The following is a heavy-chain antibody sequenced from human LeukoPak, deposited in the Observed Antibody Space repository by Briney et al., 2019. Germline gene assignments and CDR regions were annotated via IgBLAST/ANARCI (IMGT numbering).Heavy chain of an antibody. CDR2: IKRKSDGGTT. CDR1: GLTFSNAW. D-gene: IGHD1-14*01. V-gene: IGHV3-15*01. J-gene: IGHJ4*02. Sequence: PGGSLRLSCAASGLTFSNAWMSWVRQAPGKGLEWVGRIKRKSDGGTTDYAAPVKGRFTISRDDSKNTLYSQMNSLKSEDTAVYYCTTELDVRPNHYWGQGTLVTVSS. CDR3: TTELDVRPNHY.